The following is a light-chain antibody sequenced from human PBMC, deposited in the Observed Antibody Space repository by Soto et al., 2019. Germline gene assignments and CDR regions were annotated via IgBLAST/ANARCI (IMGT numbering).Light chain of an antibody. V-gene: IGKV3-15*01. J-gene: IGKJ4*01. CDR2: GAS. CDR1: QSVHSN. CDR3: QQYTDWPWGT. Sequence: EIVMTQSPATLSLSPGETATLSCRASQSVHSNLAWFQQHPGQAPRLLIYGASSRATGIPVRFSGSGSGTEFTLTISSLQPEDFAVYSCQQYTDWPWGTFGGGTKVGIK.